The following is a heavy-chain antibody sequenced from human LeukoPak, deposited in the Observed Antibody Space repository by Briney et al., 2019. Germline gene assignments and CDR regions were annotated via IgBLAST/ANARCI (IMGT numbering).Heavy chain of an antibody. D-gene: IGHD3-22*01. CDR2: INPYSGGT. CDR1: GYSFTGYY. CDR3: ARGGDYYDSSGYYLYDAFDI. Sequence: GASVKVSCKASGYSFTGYYMHWVRQAPGQGLEWMGWINPYSGGTNYAQKFQGRVTMTRDTSISTAYMELSRLRSEDTAVYYCARGGDYYDSSGYYLYDAFDIWGQGTMVTVSS. J-gene: IGHJ3*02. V-gene: IGHV1-2*02.